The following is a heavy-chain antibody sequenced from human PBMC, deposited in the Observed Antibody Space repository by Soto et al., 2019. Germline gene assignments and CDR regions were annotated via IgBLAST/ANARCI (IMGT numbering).Heavy chain of an antibody. CDR1: GFTFSTYA. V-gene: IGHV3-30-3*01. Sequence: QVQLVESGGGVVQPGRSLRLSCAASGFTFSTYALHWVRQAPGKGLEWVAVISYGGTNKFYADSVKGRFTISRDNSKNTLYLQMHSLRPEDTAVYYCARTSYYSDSSGYQDYWGQGTLVTVSS. CDR3: ARTSYYSDSSGYQDY. J-gene: IGHJ4*02. D-gene: IGHD3-22*01. CDR2: ISYGGTNK.